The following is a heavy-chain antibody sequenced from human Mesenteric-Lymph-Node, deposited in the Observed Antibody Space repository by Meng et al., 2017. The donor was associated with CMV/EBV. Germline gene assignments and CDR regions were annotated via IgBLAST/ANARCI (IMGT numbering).Heavy chain of an antibody. V-gene: IGHV3-7*01. Sequence: ETLSLTCAASGFTFSEFWMNWVRQAPGKGLEWVANIKQDGREKNYADSVKGRFSVSRDSSSTYLQMNNLRVEDTAVYYCARGTYDYWSGYKSFWKGYLTHGMDVWGQGTTVTVSS. D-gene: IGHD3-3*01. CDR2: IKQDGREK. CDR3: ARGTYDYWSGYKSFWKGYLTHGMDV. CDR1: GFTFSEFW. J-gene: IGHJ6*02.